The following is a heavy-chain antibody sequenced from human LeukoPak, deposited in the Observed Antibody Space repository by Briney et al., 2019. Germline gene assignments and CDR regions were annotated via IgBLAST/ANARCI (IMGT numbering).Heavy chain of an antibody. D-gene: IGHD3-9*01. CDR2: ISYDETNK. CDR1: GFTFSSYG. J-gene: IGHJ4*02. V-gene: IGHV3-30*18. Sequence: PGGSLRLSCAASGFTFSSYGMHWVRQAPGKGLEWVSAISYDETNKFYADSVKGRFTISRDNSKNTLHLQMNSLRAEDAAADYCVKKILTHTICGRWVQGTLVTVSS. CDR3: VKKILTHTICGR.